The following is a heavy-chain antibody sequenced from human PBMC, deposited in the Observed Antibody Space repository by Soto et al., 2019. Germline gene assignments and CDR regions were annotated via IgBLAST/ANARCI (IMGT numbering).Heavy chain of an antibody. CDR3: ATDRALVGFDS. D-gene: IGHD3-10*01. CDR1: GGSISNYY. J-gene: IGHJ4*02. Sequence: SETLSLTCTVSGGSISNYYWSWIRQPPGKGLEWIGYIYYSGSSKYNPSLKSRVTISLDPSKDQFSLKLSSVTVADTAVYYCATDRALVGFDSWGQGTLVTVSS. V-gene: IGHV4-59*01. CDR2: IYYSGSS.